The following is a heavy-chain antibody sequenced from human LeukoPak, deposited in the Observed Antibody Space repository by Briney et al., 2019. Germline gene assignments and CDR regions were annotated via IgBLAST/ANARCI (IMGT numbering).Heavy chain of an antibody. J-gene: IGHJ5*02. D-gene: IGHD2-2*01. Sequence: SVKVSCKASGGTFSSYAISWVRQAPGQGLEWMGGIIPIFGTANYAQKFQGRVTITADESTSTAYMELSSLRSEDTAVYYCARDNVVPAAGNWFDPWGQGTLVTVSS. CDR1: GGTFSSYA. CDR3: ARDNVVPAAGNWFDP. CDR2: IIPIFGTA. V-gene: IGHV1-69*13.